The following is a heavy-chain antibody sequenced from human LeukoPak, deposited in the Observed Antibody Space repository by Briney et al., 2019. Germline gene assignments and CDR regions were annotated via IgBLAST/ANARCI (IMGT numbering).Heavy chain of an antibody. D-gene: IGHD4-17*01. V-gene: IGHV3-72*01. Sequence: PGGSLRLSCAASGFTFSDHFTDWVRQAPGKGLEWVGRSSNKANSYTTEYAASVKGRFTISRDDSKNSLYLQINSLKTEDTAVYYCARDSGDYVNDYWGQGTLVTVSS. CDR2: SSNKANSYTT. J-gene: IGHJ4*02. CDR1: GFTFSDHF. CDR3: ARDSGDYVNDY.